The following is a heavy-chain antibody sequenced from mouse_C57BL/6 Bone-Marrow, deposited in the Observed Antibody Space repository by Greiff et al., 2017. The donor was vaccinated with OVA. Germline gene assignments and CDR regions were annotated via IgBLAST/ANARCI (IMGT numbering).Heavy chain of an antibody. CDR1: GFTFSDYY. CDR3: ARRGYYYGSSYFYYAMDY. D-gene: IGHD1-1*01. V-gene: IGHV5-12*01. Sequence: EVQLQESGGGLVQPGGSLKLSCAASGFTFSDYYMYWVRQTPEKRLEWVAYISNGGGSTYYPDTVKGRFTISRDNAKNTLYLQMSRLKSEDTAMYYCARRGYYYGSSYFYYAMDYWGQGTSVTVSS. J-gene: IGHJ4*01. CDR2: ISNGGGST.